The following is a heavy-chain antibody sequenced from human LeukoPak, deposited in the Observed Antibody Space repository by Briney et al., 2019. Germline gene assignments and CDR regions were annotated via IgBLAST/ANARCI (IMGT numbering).Heavy chain of an antibody. CDR1: GFTVSSDY. Sequence: GGSLRLACAASGFTVSSDYMSWVRQAPGKGLEWVSVIYSGGSTYYADSVKGRFTISRDKSKNTVYLQMNSLRFEDTAMYYCARNWFDPWGQGTLVTVSS. CDR2: IYSGGST. V-gene: IGHV3-53*05. CDR3: ARNWFDP. J-gene: IGHJ5*02.